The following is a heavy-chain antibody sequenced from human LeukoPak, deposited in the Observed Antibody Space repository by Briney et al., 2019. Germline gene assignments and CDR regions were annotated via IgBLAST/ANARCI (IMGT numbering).Heavy chain of an antibody. V-gene: IGHV4-61*02. CDR1: GGSISSGSYY. CDR2: IYTSGST. J-gene: IGHJ4*02. CDR3: ARADIVGGNFPFDY. D-gene: IGHD4-23*01. Sequence: PSETLSLTCTVSGGSISSGSYYWSWIRQPAGKGLEWIGRIYTSGSTNYNPSLKSRVTISVDTSKNHFSLKLSSVTAADTAVYYCARADIVGGNFPFDYWGQGTLVTVSS.